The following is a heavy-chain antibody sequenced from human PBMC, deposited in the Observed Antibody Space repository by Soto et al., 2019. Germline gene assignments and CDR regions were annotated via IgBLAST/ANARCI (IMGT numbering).Heavy chain of an antibody. J-gene: IGHJ6*02. D-gene: IGHD6-19*01. CDR1: GFTFSDYY. Sequence: QVQLVESGGGLVKPGGSLRLSCAASGFTFSDYYMSWIRQAPGKGLEWVSYITSGSTIYYADSVKGRFTISRDNAKNSLYLQMNSLRAEDTAVYYCARAPYSSGWYDYYYGMDVWGLGTTVTVSS. CDR3: ARAPYSSGWYDYYYGMDV. CDR2: ITSGSTI. V-gene: IGHV3-11*01.